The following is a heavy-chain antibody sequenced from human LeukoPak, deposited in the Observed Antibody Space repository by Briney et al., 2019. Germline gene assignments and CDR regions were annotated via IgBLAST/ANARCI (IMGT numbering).Heavy chain of an antibody. V-gene: IGHV3-11*04. CDR3: ARANDNYYYYYMDV. J-gene: IGHJ6*03. CDR2: ISSSGSTM. D-gene: IGHD3-9*01. CDR1: GFIFSDYY. Sequence: GGSLRLSCAASGFIFSDYYMSWIRQAPGKGLEWVSYISSSGSTMYYTDSVKGRFTISRDNAKDSLYLQMNSLRAEDTAVYYCARANDNYYYYYMDVWGKGTTVTISS.